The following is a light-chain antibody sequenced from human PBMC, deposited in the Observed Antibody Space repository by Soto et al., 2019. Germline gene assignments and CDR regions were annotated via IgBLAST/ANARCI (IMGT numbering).Light chain of an antibody. CDR2: DAS. CDR1: QSISSW. V-gene: IGKV1-5*01. J-gene: IGKJ1*01. CDR3: QQYNSYSWT. Sequence: DIQMTQSPSTLSASVGDRVTITCRASQSISSWLAWYQQKPGKAPKLLIYDASSLESGVPSRFSGSGSGTEFTLTISSLQTDDFATYYCQQYNSYSWTVGQGTKVEIK.